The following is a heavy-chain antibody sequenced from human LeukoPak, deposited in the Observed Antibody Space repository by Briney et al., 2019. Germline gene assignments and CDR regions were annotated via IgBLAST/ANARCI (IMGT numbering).Heavy chain of an antibody. CDR2: LSSSSNTI. Sequence: PGGSLRLSCAASGFTFSSYSMNWVRQAPGKGLEWVSYLSSSSNTIYYADSVKGRFTISRDNAKNSLYLQMNSLRAEDTAVYYCATESGTYSGTCFDYWGQGTLVTVSS. V-gene: IGHV3-48*01. J-gene: IGHJ4*02. CDR3: ATESGTYSGTCFDY. CDR1: GFTFSSYS. D-gene: IGHD1-26*01.